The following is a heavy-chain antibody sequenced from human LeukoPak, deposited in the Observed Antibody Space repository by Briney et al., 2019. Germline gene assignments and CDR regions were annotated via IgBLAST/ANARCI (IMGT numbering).Heavy chain of an antibody. V-gene: IGHV3-23*01. CDR1: GFTFKSYA. CDR3: AKGSAQYYFGS. CDR2: IIESGEST. J-gene: IGHJ4*02. D-gene: IGHD3-10*01. Sequence: GGSLRLSCAASGFTFKSYAMYWVRQAPGKGLEWVSAIIESGESTYYTDSVKGRFTISRDNSKNTLYLQMNSLRAEDTAFYYCAKGSAQYYFGSWGQGTLVTVSS.